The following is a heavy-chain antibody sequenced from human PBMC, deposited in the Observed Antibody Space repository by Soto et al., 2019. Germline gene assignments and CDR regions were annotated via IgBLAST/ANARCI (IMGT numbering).Heavy chain of an antibody. J-gene: IGHJ4*02. CDR2: IYYGGTT. CDR1: GGSISNTADY. V-gene: IGHV4-39*01. Sequence: ASETLSLTCTVSGGSISNTADYWAWIRQPPGKGLEWIGSIYYGGTTYYNPSLNSRVTVSADTSKNQFSLRLSSVTAADTAVYYCGRRSLLVAPTWGQGILVTVSS. D-gene: IGHD2-21*01. CDR3: GRRSLLVAPT.